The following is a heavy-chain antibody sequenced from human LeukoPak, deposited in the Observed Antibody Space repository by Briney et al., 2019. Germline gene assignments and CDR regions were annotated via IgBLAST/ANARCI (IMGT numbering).Heavy chain of an antibody. D-gene: IGHD3-9*01. CDR2: INPSGGTT. Sequence: ASVKVSCKASGYTFTSYYIHWVRQAPGQGLKWMGIINPSGGTTSFAQKFQGRVTMTRDTSTNTVYMELNSLRTDDTAVYYCARDPYQTGQLIHILGYWGQGTLVTVSS. CDR3: ARDPYQTGQLIHILGY. CDR1: GYTFTSYY. J-gene: IGHJ4*02. V-gene: IGHV1-46*01.